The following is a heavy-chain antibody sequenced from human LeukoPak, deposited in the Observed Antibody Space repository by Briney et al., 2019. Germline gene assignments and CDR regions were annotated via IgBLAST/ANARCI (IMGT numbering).Heavy chain of an antibody. J-gene: IGHJ4*02. CDR3: ARDCSSTSCYSH. Sequence: GGSLRLSCAASGFTFSSYSMNWVRQAPGKGLEWFSSISSSSSYIYYADSVKGRFTISRDNAKNSLYLQMNSLRAEDTAVYYCARDCSSTSCYSHWGQGTLVTVSS. D-gene: IGHD2-2*02. V-gene: IGHV3-21*01. CDR1: GFTFSSYS. CDR2: ISSSSSYI.